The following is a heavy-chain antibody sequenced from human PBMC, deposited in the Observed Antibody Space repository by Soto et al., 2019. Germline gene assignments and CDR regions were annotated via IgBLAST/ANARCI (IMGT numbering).Heavy chain of an antibody. CDR2: ISDSGVNT. CDR3: IKEARGHSYARL. D-gene: IGHD3-16*01. Sequence: EVQLLESGGDLVHPGESLRLSCAASGFLSGNYAMDWIRQAPGTGLEWVSAISDSGVNTYYADSVKGRFTISRDNSKNALYLEMKSLRAADTAVYYCIKEARGHSYARLWGRGTPVTVSS. J-gene: IGHJ4*02. V-gene: IGHV3-23*01. CDR1: GFLSGNYA.